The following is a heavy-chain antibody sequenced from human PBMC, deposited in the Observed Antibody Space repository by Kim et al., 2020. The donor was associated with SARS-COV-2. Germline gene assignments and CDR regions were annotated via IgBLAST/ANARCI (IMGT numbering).Heavy chain of an antibody. D-gene: IGHD2-21*02. V-gene: IGHV3-49*04. J-gene: IGHJ5*02. Sequence: GGSLRLSCTASGFTFGDYAMSWVRQAPGKGLEWVGFIRSKAYGGTTEYAASVKGRFTISRDDSKSIAYLQMNSLKTEDTAVYYCTSTYCGGDCYLWFDPWGQGTLVTVSS. CDR1: GFTFGDYA. CDR2: IRSKAYGGTT. CDR3: TSTYCGGDCYLWFDP.